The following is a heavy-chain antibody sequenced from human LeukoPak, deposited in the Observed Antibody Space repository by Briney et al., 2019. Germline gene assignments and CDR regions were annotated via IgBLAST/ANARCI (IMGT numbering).Heavy chain of an antibody. J-gene: IGHJ4*02. CDR1: GFSLSTSGMC. Sequence: SGPTLVNPTQTLTLTCTFSGFSLSTSGMCVSWIRQPPGKALEGLARIDCDDDKYYSTSLKTRLTISKDTSKNQVVLTMTNMDPVDTATYYCARTDYYDSSGYYYVSYWGQGTLVTVSS. V-gene: IGHV2-70*11. D-gene: IGHD3-22*01. CDR3: ARTDYYDSSGYYYVSY. CDR2: IDCDDDK.